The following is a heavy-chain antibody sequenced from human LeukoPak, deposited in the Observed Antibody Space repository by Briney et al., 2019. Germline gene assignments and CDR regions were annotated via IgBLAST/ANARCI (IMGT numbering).Heavy chain of an antibody. CDR3: VRDPDALDF. Sequence: PGGALRLSCAASGFTFSSYSMNWVRQAPGKGLEWVAYIRSSGSPIYYADSVKGRFTISRDNAKNSLYLQMNSLRDEDTAVYYCVRDPDALDFWGQGTPVTVSS. V-gene: IGHV3-48*02. CDR2: IRSSGSPI. J-gene: IGHJ4*02. CDR1: GFTFSSYS.